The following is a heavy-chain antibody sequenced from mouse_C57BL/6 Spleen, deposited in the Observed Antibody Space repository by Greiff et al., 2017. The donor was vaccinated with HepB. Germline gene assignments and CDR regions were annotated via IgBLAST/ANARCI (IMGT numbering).Heavy chain of an antibody. CDR1: GFTFSDYG. J-gene: IGHJ1*03. CDR2: ISSGSSTI. Sequence: EVKVVESGGGLVKPGGSLKLSCAASGFTFSDYGMHWVRQAPEKGLEWVAYISSGSSTIYYADTVKGRFTISRDNAKNTLFLQMTSLRSEDTAMYYCARPLYGYDGYFDVWGTGTTVTVSS. D-gene: IGHD2-2*01. V-gene: IGHV5-17*01. CDR3: ARPLYGYDGYFDV.